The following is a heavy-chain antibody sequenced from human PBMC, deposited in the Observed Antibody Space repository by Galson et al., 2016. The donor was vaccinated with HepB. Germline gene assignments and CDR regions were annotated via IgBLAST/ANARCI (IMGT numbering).Heavy chain of an antibody. Sequence: SLRLSCAASGFTFTSSGMHWVRQAPGQGLEWVAGISFDGTNKDYGDSVKGRFTISRDNSKNTLYLEMNSLRAEDTALYYCAKSATVTDGIDDWGQGTLVTVSS. D-gene: IGHD4-17*01. CDR3: AKSATVTDGIDD. CDR1: GFTFTSSG. CDR2: ISFDGTNK. V-gene: IGHV3-30*18. J-gene: IGHJ4*02.